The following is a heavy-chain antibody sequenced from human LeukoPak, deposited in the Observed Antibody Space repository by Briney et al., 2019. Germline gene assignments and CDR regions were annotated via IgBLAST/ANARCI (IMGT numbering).Heavy chain of an antibody. CDR1: GFTFSSYW. J-gene: IGHJ4*02. CDR3: ASSASMSAAQFDY. V-gene: IGHV3-7*01. CDR2: IKQDGSEK. Sequence: GGSLRLSCAASGFTFSSYWMSWVRQAPGKGLEWVAIIKQDGSEKYYVDSGKGRFTISRDNAKNSLYLQMNSLRAEDTAVYYCASSASMSAAQFDYWGQGTLVTVSS. D-gene: IGHD2/OR15-2a*01.